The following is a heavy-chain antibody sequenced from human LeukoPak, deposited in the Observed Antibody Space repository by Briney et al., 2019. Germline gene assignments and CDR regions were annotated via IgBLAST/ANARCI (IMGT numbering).Heavy chain of an antibody. Sequence: GGSLRLSCAASGFTFSSYTMNWVRQAPGKGLEWVSSIISSGSYIYYADSVKGRFTISRDNAKNSLSLQMNSLRAEDTAVYYCARGSRVPAAIAWFDPWGQGTLVTVSS. CDR1: GFTFSSYT. V-gene: IGHV3-21*01. D-gene: IGHD2-2*01. CDR2: IISSGSYI. CDR3: ARGSRVPAAIAWFDP. J-gene: IGHJ5*02.